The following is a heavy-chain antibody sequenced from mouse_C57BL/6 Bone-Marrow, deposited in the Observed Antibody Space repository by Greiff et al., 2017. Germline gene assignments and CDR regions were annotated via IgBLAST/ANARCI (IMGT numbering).Heavy chain of an antibody. CDR3: AREGMANYFDY. V-gene: IGHV1-50*01. CDR1: GYTFTSYW. CDR2: IDPSDSYT. D-gene: IGHD2-10*02. J-gene: IGHJ2*01. Sequence: QVQLQQPGAELVKPGASVKLSCKASGYTFTSYWMQWVKQRPGQGLEWIGEIDPSDSYTNYNQKFKGKATLTVDTSSSTAYMQLSSLTSDDYAVYYCAREGMANYFDYWGQGTTLTVSS.